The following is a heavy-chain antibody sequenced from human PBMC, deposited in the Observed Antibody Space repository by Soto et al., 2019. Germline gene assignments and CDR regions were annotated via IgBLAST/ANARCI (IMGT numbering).Heavy chain of an antibody. CDR1: GFTFSNYA. CDR2: VSYDGDNE. J-gene: IGHJ4*02. Sequence: QVQLVESGGGVVQPGRSLRLSCAASGFTFSNYAMHWVRQAPGKGLEWVAIVSYDGDNEYYADSVRGRFFISRDNSRNTLYLQTSSLRHEDTAVYYCARNMNRALEIVVAVDYWGQGTLVTVSS. D-gene: IGHD3-22*01. V-gene: IGHV3-30*03. CDR3: ARNMNRALEIVVAVDY.